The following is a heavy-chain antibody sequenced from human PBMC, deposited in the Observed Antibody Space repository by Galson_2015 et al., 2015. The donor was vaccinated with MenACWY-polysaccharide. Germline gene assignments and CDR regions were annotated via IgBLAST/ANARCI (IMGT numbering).Heavy chain of an antibody. CDR2: ISYDATNK. J-gene: IGHJ4*02. D-gene: IGHD4-17*01. V-gene: IGHV3-30-3*01. CDR3: ARGKGRSKGYGDYVIDY. CDR1: GFTFSSYA. Sequence: SLRLSCAASGFTFSSYAMHWVRQAPGKGLEWVAVISYDATNKYYADSVKGRFTISRDNSNNALYLQMNSLGPEDTALYYCARGKGRSKGYGDYVIDYWGQGTLVTVSS.